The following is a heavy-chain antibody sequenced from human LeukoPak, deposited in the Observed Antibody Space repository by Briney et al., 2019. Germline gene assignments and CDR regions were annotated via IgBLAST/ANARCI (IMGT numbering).Heavy chain of an antibody. V-gene: IGHV3-30*03. J-gene: IGHJ4*02. D-gene: IGHD3-10*01. Sequence: GGSLRLSCAASGFTFSNYVIHRVRQAPGKGLEWVAVTSSDLNVKLYADSVKGRFTISRDNSRSTLYLQMNSLRAEDTAIYYCAREGYYGSGSPPSLYFDYWGQETLVTVYS. CDR2: TSSDLNVK. CDR1: GFTFSNYV. CDR3: AREGYYGSGSPPSLYFDY.